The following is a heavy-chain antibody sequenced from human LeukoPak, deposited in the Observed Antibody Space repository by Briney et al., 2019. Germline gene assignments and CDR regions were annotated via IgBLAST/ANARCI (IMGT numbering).Heavy chain of an antibody. Sequence: PSETLSLTCTVSGYSISSGYYWGWIRQTPGKGLEWIGSIYHGGSTYYNPSLKSRLTMSVDTSKNQFSLKLSSVTAADTAVYYCASSALRRGYYYYYYMDVWGKGTTVTISS. CDR1: GYSISSGYY. J-gene: IGHJ6*03. CDR3: ASSALRRGYYYYYYMDV. V-gene: IGHV4-38-2*02. D-gene: IGHD4-17*01. CDR2: IYHGGST.